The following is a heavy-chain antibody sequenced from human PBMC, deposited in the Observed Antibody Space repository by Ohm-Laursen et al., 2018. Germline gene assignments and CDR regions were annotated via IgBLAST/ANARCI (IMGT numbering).Heavy chain of an antibody. J-gene: IGHJ5*02. CDR2: FWADGIKT. CDR1: GFTFNNYG. D-gene: IGHD6-19*01. Sequence: SLRLSCTASGFTFNNYGMHWVRQAPGKGLEWVAVFWADGIKTYYADSVKGRFTISRDNSKNTLYLQMNSLRAGDTALYYCAKADSIAVAGNVPTLFDPWGQGTLVTVSS. CDR3: AKADSIAVAGNVPTLFDP. V-gene: IGHV3-33*06.